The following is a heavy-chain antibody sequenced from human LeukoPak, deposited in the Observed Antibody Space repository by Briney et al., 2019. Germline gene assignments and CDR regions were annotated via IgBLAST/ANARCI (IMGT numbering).Heavy chain of an antibody. CDR3: AKDPLYDYVWGSSGYFDY. D-gene: IGHD3-16*01. J-gene: IGHJ4*02. V-gene: IGHV3-23*01. CDR1: GFTFSSYG. Sequence: PGGTLRLSCAASGFTFSSYGMSWVRQAPGKGLEWVSAISGSGGSTYYADSVKGRFTISRDNSKNTLYLQMNSLRAEDTAVYYCAKDPLYDYVWGSSGYFDYWGQGTLVTVSS. CDR2: ISGSGGST.